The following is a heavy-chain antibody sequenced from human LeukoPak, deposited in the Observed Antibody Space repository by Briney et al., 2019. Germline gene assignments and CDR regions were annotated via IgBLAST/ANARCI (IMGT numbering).Heavy chain of an antibody. CDR3: AMLNGITSKWFDY. Sequence: ASVKVSCKASGYTFTSYDINWVRQATGQGLEWMGWMNPNSGNTGYAQKFQGRVTMTRNTSISTAYMELRSLRSDDTAVYYCAMLNGITSKWFDYWGQGTLVTVSS. CDR2: MNPNSGNT. CDR1: GYTFTSYD. V-gene: IGHV1-8*01. J-gene: IGHJ5*01. D-gene: IGHD3-16*01.